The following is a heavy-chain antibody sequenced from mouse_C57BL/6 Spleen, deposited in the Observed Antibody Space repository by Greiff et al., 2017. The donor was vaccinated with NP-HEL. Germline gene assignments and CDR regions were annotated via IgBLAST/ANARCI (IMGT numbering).Heavy chain of an antibody. CDR2: IDPSDSET. J-gene: IGHJ4*01. V-gene: IGHV1-52*01. Sequence: QVHVKQPGAELVRPGSSVKLSCKASGYTFTSYWMHWVKQRPIQGLEWIGNIDPSDSETHYNQKFKDKATLTVDKSSSTAYMQLSSLTSEDSAVYYCAYYDYDEEGLYAMDYWGQGTSVTVSS. CDR3: AYYDYDEEGLYAMDY. D-gene: IGHD2-4*01. CDR1: GYTFTSYW.